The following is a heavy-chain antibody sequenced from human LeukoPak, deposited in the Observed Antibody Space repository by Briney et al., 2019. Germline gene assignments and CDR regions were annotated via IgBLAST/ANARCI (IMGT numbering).Heavy chain of an antibody. Sequence: GGSLRLSCAASGLSVSKKYMSWVRQAPGKGLEWVSVIYVGGSTYHADSVRGRFTISRDNSKNTLYLQMNSLRVDDTAVYYCAARPDGYDLPYFAYWGQGTLVTVSS. J-gene: IGHJ4*02. V-gene: IGHV3-66*01. CDR2: IYVGGST. CDR1: GLSVSKKY. CDR3: AARPDGYDLPYFAY. D-gene: IGHD5-18*01.